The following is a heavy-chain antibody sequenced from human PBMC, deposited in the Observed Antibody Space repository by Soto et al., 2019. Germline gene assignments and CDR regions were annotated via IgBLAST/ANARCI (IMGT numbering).Heavy chain of an antibody. CDR1: GFTFSSYA. J-gene: IGHJ4*02. CDR2: ISGSGGST. CDR3: AKDHVAVVPRYYFDY. V-gene: IGHV3-23*01. Sequence: GGSLRLSCAASGFTFSSYAMSWVRQAPGKGPEWVSAISGSGGSTYYADSVKGRFTISRDNSKNTLYLQMNSLRAEDTAVYYCAKDHVAVVPRYYFDYWGQGTLVTVSS. D-gene: IGHD6-19*01.